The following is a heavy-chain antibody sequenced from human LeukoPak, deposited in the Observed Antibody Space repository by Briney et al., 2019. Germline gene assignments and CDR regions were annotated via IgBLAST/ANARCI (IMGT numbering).Heavy chain of an antibody. Sequence: ASVKVSCKASGYTFTGYYMHWVRQAPGQGLEWMGWINPNTGGTNYAQKFKGRVLMTRDTSISTAYMEMRSLRSDDTAVYYYVVILPPVPKWGQGTLVTVSS. CDR1: GYTFTGYY. J-gene: IGHJ4*02. CDR3: VVILPPVPK. V-gene: IGHV1-2*02. CDR2: INPNTGGT. D-gene: IGHD2-2*01.